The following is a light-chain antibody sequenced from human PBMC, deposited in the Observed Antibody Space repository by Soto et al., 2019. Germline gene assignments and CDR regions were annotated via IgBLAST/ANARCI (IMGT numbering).Light chain of an antibody. CDR1: SSNIGAGYD. J-gene: IGLJ2*01. Sequence: QSVLTQPPSVSGAPGQRVTISCTGSSSNIGAGYDVHWYQQLPGTAPKLLIYDNSNRPSGVPDRFSGSKSGISASLAITGLQAEDEADYYFHSYDSSLSHGVFGGGTQLTVL. CDR2: DNS. CDR3: HSYDSSLSHGV. V-gene: IGLV1-40*01.